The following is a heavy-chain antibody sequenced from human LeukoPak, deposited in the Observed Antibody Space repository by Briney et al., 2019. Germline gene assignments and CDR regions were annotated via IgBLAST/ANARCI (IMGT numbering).Heavy chain of an antibody. CDR1: GFTFSSYS. J-gene: IGHJ6*03. CDR2: ISSSSSTI. Sequence: GGSLRLSCAASGFTFSSYSMNWVRQAPGKGLEWVSYISSSSSTIYCADSVKGRFTISRDNAKNSLYLQMNSLRAEDTAVYYCARENDSSGYYYYYYYYMDVWGKGTTVTVSS. CDR3: ARENDSSGYYYYYYYYMDV. D-gene: IGHD3-22*01. V-gene: IGHV3-48*01.